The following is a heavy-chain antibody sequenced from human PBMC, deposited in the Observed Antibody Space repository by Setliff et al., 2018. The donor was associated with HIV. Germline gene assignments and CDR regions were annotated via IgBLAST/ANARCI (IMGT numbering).Heavy chain of an antibody. CDR3: ARLTLYSSSWYGTRDYFDY. D-gene: IGHD6-13*01. Sequence: LSLTCIVSGGSISTTSYYWGWIRQPPGKGLEWIGSIYYSGSTYYNPSLKSRVTISVDTSKNQFSLKLSSVTVADTAVYYCARLTLYSSSWYGTRDYFDYWGQGTLVTVSS. CDR1: GGSISTTSYY. J-gene: IGHJ4*02. CDR2: IYYSGST. V-gene: IGHV4-39*01.